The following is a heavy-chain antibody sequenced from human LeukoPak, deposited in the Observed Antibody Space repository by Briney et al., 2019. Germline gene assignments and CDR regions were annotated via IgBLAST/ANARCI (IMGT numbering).Heavy chain of an antibody. Sequence: GGSLRLSCATSGFTFSNHFMHWVRQAPGKGLEYVSSIGPNGASTLYADSVKGRFTISRDNSKNALYLQLTSLRLEDTALYYCVKDLTGTWSFDYWGQGTLVTVSS. CDR1: GFTFSNHF. CDR2: IGPNGAST. V-gene: IGHV3-64D*06. D-gene: IGHD3-9*01. CDR3: VKDLTGTWSFDY. J-gene: IGHJ4*02.